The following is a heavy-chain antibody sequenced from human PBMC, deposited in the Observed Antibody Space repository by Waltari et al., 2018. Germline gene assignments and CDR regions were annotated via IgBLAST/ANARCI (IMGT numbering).Heavy chain of an antibody. V-gene: IGHV4-59*01. CDR3: ARLGGDRFGSLRHCGPASCTTWIDP. Sequence: VLLEESGPGLVKPSETLSLTCTVSGGSISGFYWTWIRQPPGKGLEYIGYIFYTGNTNYNPSRKSRVLISADTSRNQFSLKMRSLTAADTAVDYCARLGGDRFGSLRHCGPASCTTWIDPWGRGTLVTVSS. D-gene: IGHD2-2*01. CDR1: GGSISGFY. J-gene: IGHJ5*02. CDR2: IFYTGNT.